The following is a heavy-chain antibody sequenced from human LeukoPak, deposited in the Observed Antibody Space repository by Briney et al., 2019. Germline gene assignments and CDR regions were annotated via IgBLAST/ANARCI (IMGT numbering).Heavy chain of an antibody. CDR2: IKQDGGEK. J-gene: IGHJ3*02. CDR1: GFTFSTYW. V-gene: IGHV3-7*03. CDR3: ATSQTTSGRYGNAFDI. D-gene: IGHD6-19*01. Sequence: GGSLILSCVASGFTFSTYWMSWVRQAPGKGLEWVANIKQDGGEKYSVDSVKGRFTISRDNAKSSLYLQMNNLRVEDTAVYYCATSQTTSGRYGNAFDIWGQGTMVTVSS.